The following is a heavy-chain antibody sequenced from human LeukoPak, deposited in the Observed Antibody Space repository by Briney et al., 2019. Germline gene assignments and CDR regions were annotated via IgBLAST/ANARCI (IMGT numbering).Heavy chain of an antibody. D-gene: IGHD3-16*01. CDR2: IYSDGTT. V-gene: IGHV3-53*01. J-gene: IGHJ6*02. CDR3: AKASYHASGGIYYYYAMDV. CDR1: GFTFSNAW. Sequence: GGPLRLSCAASGFTFSNAWMSWVRQAPGKGLEWVSVIYSDGTTYYTDSVKGRFTVSRDHSKNTLYLQMNSLRAEDTAVYYCAKASYHASGGIYYYYAMDVWGQGTTVTVSS.